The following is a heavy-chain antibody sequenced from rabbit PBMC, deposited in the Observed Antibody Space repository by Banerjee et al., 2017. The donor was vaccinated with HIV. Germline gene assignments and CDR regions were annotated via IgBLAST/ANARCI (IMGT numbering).Heavy chain of an antibody. CDR3: ARDYAPTGDGYAFSL. CDR2: IYAGSSGSA. Sequence: EESGGGLVKPEGSLTLTCKASGFDFSSSYWICWVRQAPGKGLEWIACIYAGSSGSAYYASWAKGRFTISKTSSTTVTLQMTSLTAADTATYFCARDYAPTGDGYAFSLWGPGTLVTVS. CDR1: GFDFSSSYW. V-gene: IGHV1S45*01. J-gene: IGHJ4*01. D-gene: IGHD2-1*01.